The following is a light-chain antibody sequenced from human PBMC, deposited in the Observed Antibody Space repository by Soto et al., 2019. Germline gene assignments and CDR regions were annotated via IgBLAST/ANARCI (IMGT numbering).Light chain of an antibody. Sequence: EIVLTQSPGTLSLSPGERATLSCRASQSVSSSYLAWYQQKPGQAPRLLIYGASSRATGIPDRFSGSGSGTDFTLTISRLEPEDFAVYYCQQYVSSPLTFGGGKKVEIK. CDR1: QSVSSSY. CDR3: QQYVSSPLT. V-gene: IGKV3-20*01. J-gene: IGKJ4*01. CDR2: GAS.